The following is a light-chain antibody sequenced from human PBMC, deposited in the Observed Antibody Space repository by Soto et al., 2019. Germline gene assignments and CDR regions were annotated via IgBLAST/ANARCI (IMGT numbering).Light chain of an antibody. J-gene: IGLJ1*01. CDR2: EVN. V-gene: IGLV2-14*01. Sequence: LTQPASVSGSPGQTVTIYCTGPRRDIGASNFISWYQHSPGKAPRLLIYEVNNRPSGVSKRFSGAKAGNTAALTTSGLLDDDEAEYFCASFRSGTILVFGSGTK. CDR3: ASFRSGTILV. CDR1: RRDIGASNF.